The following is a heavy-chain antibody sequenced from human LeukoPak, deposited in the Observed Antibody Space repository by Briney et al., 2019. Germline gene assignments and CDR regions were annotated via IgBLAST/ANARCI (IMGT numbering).Heavy chain of an antibody. Sequence: GGSLRLSCAASGFTSSVFWMFWVRQAPGQGLVWVSHRRSTNYADSVKGRFTISRDNARNTLYLQLNSLTAEDTAVYYCAMGYKSAYSWDYWGQGTLVTVSS. CDR3: AMGYKSAYSWDY. J-gene: IGHJ4*02. CDR2: RRST. CDR1: GFTSSVFW. V-gene: IGHV3-74*01. D-gene: IGHD5-18*01.